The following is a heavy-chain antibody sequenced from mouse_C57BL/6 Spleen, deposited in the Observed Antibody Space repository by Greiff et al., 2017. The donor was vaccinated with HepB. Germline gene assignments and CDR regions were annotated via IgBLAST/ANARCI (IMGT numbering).Heavy chain of an antibody. CDR3: ARMATVVAHYVHY. D-gene: IGHD1-1*01. V-gene: IGHV1-69*01. CDR2: IDPSDSYT. Sequence: VKLQQPGAELVMPGASVKLSCKASGYTFTSYWMHWVKQRPGQGLEWIGEIDPSDSYTNYNQKFKGKSTLTVDKSSSTAYMQLRSLTSEDSAVYYCARMATVVAHYVHYWGQGTTLTVSS. CDR1: GYTFTSYW. J-gene: IGHJ2*01.